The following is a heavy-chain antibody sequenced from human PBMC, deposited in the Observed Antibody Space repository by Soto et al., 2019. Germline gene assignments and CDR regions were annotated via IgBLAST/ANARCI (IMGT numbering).Heavy chain of an antibody. J-gene: IGHJ4*02. CDR1: GFTFSSYW. CDR3: ARDGGNSGYDLLDY. CDR2: INQGGSET. Sequence: GGSLRLSCAASGFTFSSYWMTWVRQAPGKGLEWVANINQGGSETFYVDSVKGRFTISRDNAKNSVFLQMNSLRAEDTALYYCARDGGNSGYDLLDYWGQGTLVTVSS. V-gene: IGHV3-7*05. D-gene: IGHD5-12*01.